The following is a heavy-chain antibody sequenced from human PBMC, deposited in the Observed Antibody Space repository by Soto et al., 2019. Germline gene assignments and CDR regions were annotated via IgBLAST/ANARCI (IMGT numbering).Heavy chain of an antibody. CDR2: INHSGST. D-gene: IGHD2-15*01. Sequence: QVQLQQWGAGLLKPSETLSLTCAVYGGSFSGYYWSWIRQPPGKGLEWIGEINHSGSTNYNPSLKRRVTISVDTSKNQFSLKLSSVTAADTAVYYCARNFIVVVVAATVWFDPWGQGTLVTVSS. V-gene: IGHV4-34*01. CDR3: ARNFIVVVVAATVWFDP. J-gene: IGHJ5*02. CDR1: GGSFSGYY.